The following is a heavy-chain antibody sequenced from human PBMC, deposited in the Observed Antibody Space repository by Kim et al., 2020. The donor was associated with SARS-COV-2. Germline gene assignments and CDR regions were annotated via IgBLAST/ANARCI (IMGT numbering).Heavy chain of an antibody. CDR1: GGSLSGYY. V-gene: IGHV4-34*01. CDR3: ARGSYSSSWYGVRWWFDP. CDR2: INHTGST. D-gene: IGHD6-13*01. Sequence: SETLSLTCAVYGGSLSGYYWSWIRQPPGKGLEWIGEINHTGSTNYNPSLKSRVTISVDTSKNQFSLKLSSVTAADTAVYYCARGSYSSSWYGVRWWFDPWGQGTLVTVSS. J-gene: IGHJ5*02.